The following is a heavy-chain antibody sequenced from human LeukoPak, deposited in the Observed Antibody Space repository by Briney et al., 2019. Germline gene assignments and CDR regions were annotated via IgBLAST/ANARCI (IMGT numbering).Heavy chain of an antibody. CDR2: INPSGGST. J-gene: IGHJ4*02. V-gene: IGHV1-46*01. Sequence: ASVKVSCKASGYTFTSYYMHRVRQAPGQGLEWMGIINPSGGSTSYAQKFQGRVTMTRDTSTSTVYMELSSLRSEDTAVYYCARVVGAAGESDYWGQGTLVTVSS. CDR1: GYTFTSYY. D-gene: IGHD1-26*01. CDR3: ARVVGAAGESDY.